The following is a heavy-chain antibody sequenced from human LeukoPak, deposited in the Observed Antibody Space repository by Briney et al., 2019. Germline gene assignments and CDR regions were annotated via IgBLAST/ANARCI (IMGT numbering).Heavy chain of an antibody. CDR3: ARASRSWYYFDY. CDR2: ISSSSSYI. V-gene: IGHV3-21*01. D-gene: IGHD6-13*01. J-gene: IGHJ4*02. Sequence: GGSLRLSCAASGFTFSSYSMNWVRQAPGKGLEWVSFISSSSSYIYYGDSVKGRFTISRDNAKNSLYLQMNSLRAEDTAVYYCARASRSWYYFDYWGQGTLVTVSA. CDR1: GFTFSSYS.